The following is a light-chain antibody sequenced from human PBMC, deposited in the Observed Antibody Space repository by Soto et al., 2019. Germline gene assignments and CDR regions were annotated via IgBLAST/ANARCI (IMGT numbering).Light chain of an antibody. V-gene: IGKV3-20*01. Sequence: EIVLTQSPGTLSLSPGERATLSCRASQSVSGSYLAWYQQKPGQAPRLLIYGASSRATGIPDRFCGSGSGTDFTLTISRLEPEDCAVYYCQQYGSTPQTFGQGTKVEIK. CDR3: QQYGSTPQT. CDR1: QSVSGSY. CDR2: GAS. J-gene: IGKJ1*01.